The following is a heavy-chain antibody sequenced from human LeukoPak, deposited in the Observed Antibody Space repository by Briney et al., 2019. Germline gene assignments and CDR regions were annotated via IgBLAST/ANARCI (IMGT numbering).Heavy chain of an antibody. J-gene: IGHJ3*02. V-gene: IGHV1-8*03. CDR3: ARGFKSIAAAGEAFDI. CDR1: GYTFTSYD. CDR2: MNPNSGNT. Sequence: GASVKVSCKASGYTFTSYDINWVRRATGQGLEWMGWMNPNSGNTGYAQKFQGRVTITRNTSISTAYMELSSLRSEDTAVYYCARGFKSIAAAGEAFDIWGQGTMVTVSS. D-gene: IGHD6-13*01.